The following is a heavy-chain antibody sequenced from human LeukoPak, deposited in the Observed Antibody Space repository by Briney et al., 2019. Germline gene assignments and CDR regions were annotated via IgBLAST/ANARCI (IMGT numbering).Heavy chain of an antibody. CDR1: GFTVSNKY. D-gene: IGHD3-10*01. CDR3: AKANTMVRGVNMAFDI. J-gene: IGHJ3*02. Sequence: GGSLRLSCAASGFTVSNKYMSWVRQAPGRGLEWVSVIYSGGNTYYADSVKGRFSISRDKSKNTLYLQMNSLRAEDTAVYYCAKANTMVRGVNMAFDIWGQGTTVTVSS. CDR2: IYSGGNT. V-gene: IGHV3-66*01.